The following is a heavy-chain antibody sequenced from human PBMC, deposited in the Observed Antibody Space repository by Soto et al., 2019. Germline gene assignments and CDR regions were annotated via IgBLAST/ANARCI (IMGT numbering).Heavy chain of an antibody. CDR2: ISSSSSYI. Sequence: PGGSLRLSCAASGFTFSSYSMNWVRQAPGKGLEWVSSISSSSSYIYYADSVKGRFTIPRDNAKNSLYLQMNSLRAEDTAVYYCARDLNSIYGDYAFDYWGQGXLVTVSS. J-gene: IGHJ4*02. D-gene: IGHD4-17*01. CDR3: ARDLNSIYGDYAFDY. CDR1: GFTFSSYS. V-gene: IGHV3-21*01.